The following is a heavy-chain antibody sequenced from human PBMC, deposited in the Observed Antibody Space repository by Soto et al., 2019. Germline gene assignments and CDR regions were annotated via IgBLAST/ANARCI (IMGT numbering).Heavy chain of an antibody. J-gene: IGHJ4*02. V-gene: IGHV1-69*06. Sequence: GASVKVSCKASGGTFNSYTINWVRQAPGRGLEWVGQVVPMYDSVNYAENFQGRVTITADKSTKTAYMELTSLRSEDTALYFCASWRSYSGSYCFDYWGQRTLVTVSS. D-gene: IGHD1-26*01. CDR1: GGTFNSYT. CDR3: ASWRSYSGSYCFDY. CDR2: VVPMYDSV.